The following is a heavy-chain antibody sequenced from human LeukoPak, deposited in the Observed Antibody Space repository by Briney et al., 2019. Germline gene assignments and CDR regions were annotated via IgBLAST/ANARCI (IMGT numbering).Heavy chain of an antibody. CDR2: ISSSSNTV. D-gene: IGHD1-26*01. V-gene: IGHV3-48*04. CDR1: GFTFSSYT. CDR3: ARRAMGATSFDY. Sequence: PGGSLRLSCAASGFTFSSYTIHWVRQAPGKGLEWVSYISSSSNTVYYADSVKGRLTVSRDNANNSLYVQMTNLRAEDTAVYYCARRAMGATSFDYWGQGTLVTVSS. J-gene: IGHJ4*02.